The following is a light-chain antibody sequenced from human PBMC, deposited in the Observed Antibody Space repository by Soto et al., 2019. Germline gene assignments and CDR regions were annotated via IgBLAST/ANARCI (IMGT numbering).Light chain of an antibody. CDR1: QSVLYSSNNKNY. J-gene: IGKJ3*01. Sequence: DIVMTQSPDSLAVSLGERATINCKSSQSVLYSSNNKNYLAWYQQKPGQPPKLLIYWASTRESGVPDRFSGSGSGTDFTLPISRLQAEDVAVYYCQQYYSTLFTFGPGTKVDIK. CDR3: QQYYSTLFT. V-gene: IGKV4-1*01. CDR2: WAS.